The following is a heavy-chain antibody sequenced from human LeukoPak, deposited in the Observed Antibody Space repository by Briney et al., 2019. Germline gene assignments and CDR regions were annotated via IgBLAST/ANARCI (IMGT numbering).Heavy chain of an antibody. V-gene: IGHV7-4-1*02. D-gene: IGHD3-10*01. CDR3: ARGTYYYGSGSYYDY. Sequence: ASVKVSCKASGYTFTSYSMNWVRQAPGQGLEYMGWINANTGNPTYAQGFTGRFVFSLDTSVSTAYLQISSLKAEDTAVYYCARGTYYYGSGSYYDYWGQGTLVTVSS. CDR1: GYTFTSYS. J-gene: IGHJ4*02. CDR2: INANTGNP.